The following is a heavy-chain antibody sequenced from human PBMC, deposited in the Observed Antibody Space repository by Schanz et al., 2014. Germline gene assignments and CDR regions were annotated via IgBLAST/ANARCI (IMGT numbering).Heavy chain of an antibody. CDR3: AASSGWHPSTDY. D-gene: IGHD6-19*01. CDR1: GITFSSHS. CDR2: VSRSTPDI. Sequence: EVQLVESGGGLVKPGGSLRLSCATSGITFSSHSFNWVRQAPGKGLEWVSYVSRSTPDIYYADSVKGRFTMSRDNAKNSVFLQMNSLRAEDTAVYYCAASSGWHPSTDYWGQGTLVTVSS. J-gene: IGHJ4*02. V-gene: IGHV3-48*01.